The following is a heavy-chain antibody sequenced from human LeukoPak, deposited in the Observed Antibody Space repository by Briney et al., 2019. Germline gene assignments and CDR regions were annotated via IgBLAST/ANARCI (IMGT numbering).Heavy chain of an antibody. CDR1: GFTFTTYG. D-gene: IGHD2-21*01. J-gene: IGHJ4*02. Sequence: GGSLRLSCEASGFTFTTYGVHWVRQVPGKGLEWVAFIRYDGSGKYYVDSVKGRFTISRDNARSTLYLQMNSLRAEDTAVYYCAKDHSQSFDSWGQGTLVTVSS. CDR2: IRYDGSGK. V-gene: IGHV3-30*02. CDR3: AKDHSQSFDS.